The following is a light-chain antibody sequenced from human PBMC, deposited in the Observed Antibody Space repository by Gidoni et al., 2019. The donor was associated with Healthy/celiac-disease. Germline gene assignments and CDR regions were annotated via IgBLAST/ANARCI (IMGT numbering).Light chain of an antibody. J-gene: IGKJ4*01. CDR2: AAS. Sequence: DIQMTQSPSSLSAFVGDRVTITCRASQSISSYLNWYQQKPGKAPKLLIYAASSLQSGVPSRFSGSGSGTDFTLTISSLQPDDFATYYCQQSYSTPLTFGGGTKVEIK. CDR1: QSISSY. V-gene: IGKV1-39*01. CDR3: QQSYSTPLT.